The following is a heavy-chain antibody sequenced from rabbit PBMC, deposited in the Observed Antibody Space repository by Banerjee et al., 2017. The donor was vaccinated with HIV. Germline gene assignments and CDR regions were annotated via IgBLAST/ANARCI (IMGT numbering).Heavy chain of an antibody. CDR3: ARSYYTYGYADYASATRFNL. V-gene: IGHV1S40*01. J-gene: IGHJ4*01. Sequence: QSLEESGGDLVKPGASLTLTCTASGFSFSSSYWICWVRQAPGKGLEWIACIYAGSSGSTYYASWAKGRFTISKTSSTTVTLQMTGLTAADTATYFCARSYYTYGYADYASATRFNLWGPGTLVTV. CDR1: GFSFSSSYW. CDR2: IYAGSSGST. D-gene: IGHD6-1*01.